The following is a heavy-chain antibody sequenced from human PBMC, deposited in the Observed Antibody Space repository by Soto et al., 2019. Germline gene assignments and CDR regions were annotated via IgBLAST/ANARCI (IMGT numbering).Heavy chain of an antibody. CDR1: GGSFSGYY. J-gene: IGHJ3*02. D-gene: IGHD1-26*01. CDR3: ARVRVGATVCDVFDI. CDR2: INHSGST. Sequence: PSETLSLTCAVYGGSFSGYYWSWIRQPPGKGREWIGEINHSGSTNYNPSLKSRVTISVDTSNNQFSLKLSSVTAADTAVYYCARVRVGATVCDVFDIWGQGTMVTVSS. V-gene: IGHV4-34*01.